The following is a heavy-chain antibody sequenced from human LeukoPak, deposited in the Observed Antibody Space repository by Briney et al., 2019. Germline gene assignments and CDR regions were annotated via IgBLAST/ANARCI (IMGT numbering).Heavy chain of an antibody. CDR1: GLTFSYYA. CDR2: IKQDGREI. D-gene: IGHD1-26*01. V-gene: IGHV3-7*01. J-gene: IGHJ4*02. Sequence: GGSLRLSCAASGLTFSYYAMSWVRQAPGKGLEWVANIKQDGREIYYVDSVKGRFTISRDNAKNSLYLQMNSLRAEDTAVYYCARDKQVGATYFDYWGQGTLVTVSS. CDR3: ARDKQVGATYFDY.